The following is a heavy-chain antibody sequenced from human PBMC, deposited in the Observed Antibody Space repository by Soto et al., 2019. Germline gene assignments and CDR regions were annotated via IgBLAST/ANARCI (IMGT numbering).Heavy chain of an antibody. CDR1: GFTFSSYA. V-gene: IGHV3-23*01. J-gene: IGHJ4*02. CDR3: AEGWILLLVRGVISTQYFDY. Sequence: EVQLLESGGGLVQPGGSLRLSCAASGFTFSSYAMSWVRQAPGKGLEWVSAISGSGGSTYYADSVKGRFTISRDNSKNTLYLQMNSLRAEDTAVYYCAEGWILLLVRGVISTQYFDYWGQGTLVTVSS. D-gene: IGHD3-10*01. CDR2: ISGSGGST.